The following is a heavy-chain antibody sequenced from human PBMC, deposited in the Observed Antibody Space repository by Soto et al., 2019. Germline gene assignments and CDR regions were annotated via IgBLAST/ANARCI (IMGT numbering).Heavy chain of an antibody. CDR2: VSSSGGST. Sequence: EVQLLQSGGGLVQPGGSLRLSCAASGFTFDSYAMSWVRQTPGKGLQWVSAVSSSGGSTYYADSLSGRFTISKDNSKNILYLQMNNLGAGDTAVYYCAKDSTASFLEWSAYYFDAWGQGVRVTVSS. D-gene: IGHD3-3*01. V-gene: IGHV3-23*01. CDR3: AKDSTASFLEWSAYYFDA. J-gene: IGHJ4*02. CDR1: GFTFDSYA.